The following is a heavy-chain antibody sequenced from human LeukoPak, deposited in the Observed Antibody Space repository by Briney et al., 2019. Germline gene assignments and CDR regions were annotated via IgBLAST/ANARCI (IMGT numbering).Heavy chain of an antibody. CDR3: ARGGLAYCGGDCYSDAFDI. CDR1: GGSISSSNW. D-gene: IGHD2-21*02. J-gene: IGHJ3*02. Sequence: SETLSLTCAVSGGSISSSNWWSWVRQPPGKGLEWIGEIYHSGSTNYNPSLKSRVTISVDRSKNQFSLKLSSVTAADTAVYYCARGGLAYCGGDCYSDAFDIWGQGTMVTVSS. CDR2: IYHSGST. V-gene: IGHV4-4*02.